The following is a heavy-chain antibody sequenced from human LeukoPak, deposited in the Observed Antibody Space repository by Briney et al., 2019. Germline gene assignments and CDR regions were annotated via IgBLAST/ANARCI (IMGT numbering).Heavy chain of an antibody. CDR1: GGTFSSYT. CDR2: IIPILGIA. Sequence: SVKVSSKASGGTFSSYTTSWVRQAPEQGLEWMGRIIPILGIANYAQKFQGRVTITADKSTSTAYMELSGLRSEDTAVYYCARVSCSSTSCYTGWFDPWGQGILVTVSS. V-gene: IGHV1-69*02. D-gene: IGHD2-2*02. J-gene: IGHJ5*02. CDR3: ARVSCSSTSCYTGWFDP.